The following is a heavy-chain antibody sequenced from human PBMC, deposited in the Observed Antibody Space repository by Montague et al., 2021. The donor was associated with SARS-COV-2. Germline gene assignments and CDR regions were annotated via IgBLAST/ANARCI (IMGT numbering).Heavy chain of an antibody. J-gene: IGHJ4*02. CDR1: GGSFSNHY. V-gene: IGHV4-34*01. D-gene: IGHD5-12*01. CDR3: ARHERQWLRLYPYYFDY. CDR2: GNERGIT. Sequence: SETLSLTCAVYGGSFSNHYWSWIRQPPGKGLEWIGEGNERGITNYNPSLQSRVTISVDTSKNQFSLKLSSVTAADTAVYYCARHERQWLRLYPYYFDYWGQGTLVTVSS.